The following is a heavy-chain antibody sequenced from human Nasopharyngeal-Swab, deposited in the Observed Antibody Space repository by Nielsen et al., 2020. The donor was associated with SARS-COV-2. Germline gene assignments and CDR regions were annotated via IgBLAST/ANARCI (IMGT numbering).Heavy chain of an antibody. D-gene: IGHD6-19*01. Sequence: GRSLRLSCAASGFTFGRFWMTWVRQAPGRGLEWVANIKEDGSETNYGASVKGRFTTSRDNAKNSLYLQMNSLRAEDTAVYHCARDRYSSEWGQGSLVTVSS. J-gene: IGHJ4*02. CDR3: ARDRYSSE. V-gene: IGHV3-7*01. CDR2: IKEDGSET. CDR1: GFTFGRFW.